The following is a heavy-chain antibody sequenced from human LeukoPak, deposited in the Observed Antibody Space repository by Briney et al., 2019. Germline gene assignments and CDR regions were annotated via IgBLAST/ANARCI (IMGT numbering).Heavy chain of an antibody. CDR2: ISSSSSYM. CDR3: ARDQSIVATAHFDY. CDR1: GITFSSYS. Sequence: GGSLRLSCAASGITFSSYSMNWVRQAPGKGLEWVSSISSSSSYMYYADSVKGRFTISRDNAKNSLYLQMNSLRAEDTAVYYCARDQSIVATAHFDYRGQGTLVTVSS. V-gene: IGHV3-21*01. D-gene: IGHD5-12*01. J-gene: IGHJ4*02.